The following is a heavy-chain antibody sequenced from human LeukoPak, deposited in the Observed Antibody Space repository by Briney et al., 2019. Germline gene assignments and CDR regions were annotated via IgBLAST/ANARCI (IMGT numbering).Heavy chain of an antibody. J-gene: IGHJ4*02. Sequence: GGSLRLSCAASGFTSSIYAMSWVRQAPGKGLEWVSDITGSGGSTYYADSVKGRFTISRDNSKNTLCLHMNSLRAEDTAVYYCARLDYYGSSGYFGPDYWGQGTLVTVSS. D-gene: IGHD3-22*01. CDR1: GFTSSIYA. V-gene: IGHV3-23*01. CDR2: ITGSGGST. CDR3: ARLDYYGSSGYFGPDY.